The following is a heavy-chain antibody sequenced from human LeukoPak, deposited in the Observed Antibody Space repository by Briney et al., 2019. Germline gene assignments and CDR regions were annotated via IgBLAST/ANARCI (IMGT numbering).Heavy chain of an antibody. CDR3: AREVTRVVDY. Sequence: GGSLRLSCSASGFTFSSYAMHWVRQAPGKGLEYVSAISSNGGSTYYADFVKGRFTISRDNSKNTLYLQMNSLRAEDTAVYYCAREVTRVVDYWGQGTLVTVSS. CDR1: GFTFSSYA. CDR2: ISSNGGST. D-gene: IGHD4-23*01. J-gene: IGHJ4*02. V-gene: IGHV3-64*04.